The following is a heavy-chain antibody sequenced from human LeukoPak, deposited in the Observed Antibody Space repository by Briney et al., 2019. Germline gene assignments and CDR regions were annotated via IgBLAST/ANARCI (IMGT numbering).Heavy chain of an antibody. J-gene: IGHJ4*02. CDR1: VGSISSNY. V-gene: IGHV4-59*08. CDR3: ATRGY. CDR2: IYNSGNN. Sequence: SETLSLTCTVSVGSISSNYWQCIRQPPGKGLEWVGYIYNSGNNHYNSSLKSRVTISIDTAKNQFSLKLVSVTAADTAVYYCATRGYWGQGTLVAVSS. D-gene: IGHD3-10*01.